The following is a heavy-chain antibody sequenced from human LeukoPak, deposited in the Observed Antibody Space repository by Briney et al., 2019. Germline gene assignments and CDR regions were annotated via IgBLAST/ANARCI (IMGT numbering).Heavy chain of an antibody. D-gene: IGHD3-3*01. CDR2: IYHSGST. Sequence: SGTLSLTCAVSGGSISSSNWWSWVRQPPGKGLEWIGEIYHSGSTNYNPSLKSRVTISVDKSKNQFSLKLSSLTAADTAVYYCARGVYDFWSGYSPNNWFDPWGQGTLVTVSS. CDR3: ARGVYDFWSGYSPNNWFDP. V-gene: IGHV4-4*02. J-gene: IGHJ5*02. CDR1: GGSISSSNW.